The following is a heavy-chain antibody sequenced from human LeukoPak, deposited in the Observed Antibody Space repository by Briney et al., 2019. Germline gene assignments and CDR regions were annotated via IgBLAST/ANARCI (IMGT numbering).Heavy chain of an antibody. CDR2: INPNSCGT. CDR3: ARDLYDSSGYAYYYYMDV. D-gene: IGHD3-22*01. J-gene: IGHJ6*03. V-gene: IGHV1-2*06. CDR1: GYTFTGYY. Sequence: ASVKVSCKASGYTFTGYYMHWVRQAPGQGLEWMGRINPNSCGTNYAQKFQGRVTMTRDTSISTAYMELSRLRSDDTAVYYCARDLYDSSGYAYYYYMDVWGKGTTVTVSS.